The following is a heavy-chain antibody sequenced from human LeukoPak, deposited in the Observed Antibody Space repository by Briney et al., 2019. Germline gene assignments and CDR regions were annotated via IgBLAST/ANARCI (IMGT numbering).Heavy chain of an antibody. D-gene: IGHD4-17*01. Sequence: PGGSLRLSCAASGFTFSSYAMHWVRQAPGKGLEWVAVISYDGSNKYYADSVKGRFTISRDNSKNTLYLQMNSLRAEDTAVYYCARGLTTVTPLLGYWGQGTLVTVSS. J-gene: IGHJ4*02. CDR1: GFTFSSYA. CDR2: ISYDGSNK. CDR3: ARGLTTVTPLLGY. V-gene: IGHV3-30-3*01.